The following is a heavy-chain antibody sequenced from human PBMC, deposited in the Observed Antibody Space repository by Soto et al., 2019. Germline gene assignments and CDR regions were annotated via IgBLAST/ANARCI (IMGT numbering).Heavy chain of an antibody. Sequence: GGSLRFSCAASGFIFSNYAMSWVRQAPGKGLEWVSAISGSGGSTYYADSVKGRFTISRDNSKNTLSLQMNSLRADDTAVYYCAPPGPPLDYWGQGTLVTVSS. CDR1: GFIFSNYA. V-gene: IGHV3-23*01. CDR2: ISGSGGST. J-gene: IGHJ4*02. CDR3: APPGPPLDY.